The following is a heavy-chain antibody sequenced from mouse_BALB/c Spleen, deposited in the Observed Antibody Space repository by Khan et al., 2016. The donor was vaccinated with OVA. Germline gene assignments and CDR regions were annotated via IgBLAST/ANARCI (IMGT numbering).Heavy chain of an antibody. V-gene: IGHV5-17*02. CDR3: ATSYYDGYYFDY. J-gene: IGHJ2*01. Sequence: EVELVESGGGLVQPGGSRKLSCAASGFTFSSYGMHWVRQAPEKGLEWVAYISGDSSTIYYADTVKARFTISRDNPKNTLFLHMTSLVSEDTAMYYCATSYYDGYYFDYWGPGTTLTVSA. CDR2: ISGDSSTI. D-gene: IGHD1-1*01. CDR1: GFTFSSYG.